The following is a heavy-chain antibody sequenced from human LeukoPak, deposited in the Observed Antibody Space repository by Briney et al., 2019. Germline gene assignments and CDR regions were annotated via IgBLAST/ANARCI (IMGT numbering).Heavy chain of an antibody. CDR3: VRDDDRPDNGLDY. CDR1: GFTFSSYW. V-gene: IGHV3-74*01. CDR2: INSDGSST. D-gene: IGHD3-22*01. Sequence: GGSLRLSCAPSGFTFSSYWMHWVRRAPGKGLVWVSRINSDGSSTSYADSVKGRFTISRDNAKNTLYLQMNSLRAEDTAVYYCVRDDDRPDNGLDYWGQGTLVTVSS. J-gene: IGHJ4*02.